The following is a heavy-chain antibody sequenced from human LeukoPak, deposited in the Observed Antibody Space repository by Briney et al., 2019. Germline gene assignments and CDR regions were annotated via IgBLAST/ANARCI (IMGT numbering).Heavy chain of an antibody. J-gene: IGHJ4*02. Sequence: SETLSLTCAVSGYSISSGYYWGWIRQPPGKRLEWIGNIYHSGSTSYNSSLKSRVTISVDTSKNQFSLKLSSVTAADTAVYYCARLRSGYSSTFYYFDYWGQGTLVTVSS. D-gene: IGHD6-13*01. V-gene: IGHV4-38-2*01. CDR3: ARLRSGYSSTFYYFDY. CDR1: GYSISSGYY. CDR2: IYHSGST.